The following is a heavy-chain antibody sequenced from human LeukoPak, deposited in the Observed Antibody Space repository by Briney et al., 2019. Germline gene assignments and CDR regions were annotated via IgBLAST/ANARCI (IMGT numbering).Heavy chain of an antibody. Sequence: MTSETLSLTCTVSGGSISSYYWSWIRQPAGKGLEWIGRIYTSGSTNYNPSLKSRVTMSVDTSKNQFSLKLSSVTAADTAVYYCAREISTHCGGDCYGYNWFDPWGQGTLVTVSS. CDR1: GGSISSYY. CDR2: IYTSGST. J-gene: IGHJ5*02. V-gene: IGHV4-4*07. D-gene: IGHD2-21*01. CDR3: AREISTHCGGDCYGYNWFDP.